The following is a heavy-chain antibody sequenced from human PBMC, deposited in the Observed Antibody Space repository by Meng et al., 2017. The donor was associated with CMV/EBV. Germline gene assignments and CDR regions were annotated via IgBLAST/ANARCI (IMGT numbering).Heavy chain of an antibody. CDR3: ARMFKYDFSRGGMDV. J-gene: IGHJ6*02. D-gene: IGHD3-3*01. CDR1: GFTFGSYW. V-gene: IGHV3-74*01. CDR2: IHSDGVSA. Sequence: GGSLRLSCGGSGFTFGSYWMHWVRQVPGKGLVWISRIHSDGVSADYAGSVMGRFTISRDNAKNTVYLQMNSLRPEDTAVYYCARMFKYDFSRGGMDVWGQGTTVTVSS.